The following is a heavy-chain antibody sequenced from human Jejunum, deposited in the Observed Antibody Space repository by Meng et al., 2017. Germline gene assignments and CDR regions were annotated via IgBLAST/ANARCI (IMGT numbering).Heavy chain of an antibody. CDR3: AKGGYSFGYNDF. CDR1: GFSFSTYA. CDR2: ISDSGGRI. Sequence: GGSLRLSCAVSGFSFSTYAMSWIRQAPGKALEWVSVISDSGGRIFYADSVRGRFTISRDNSKSTVYLQMDSLRAEDTAVYYCAKGGYSFGYNDFWGHGTLVTVSS. D-gene: IGHD5-18*01. J-gene: IGHJ5*01. V-gene: IGHV3-23*01.